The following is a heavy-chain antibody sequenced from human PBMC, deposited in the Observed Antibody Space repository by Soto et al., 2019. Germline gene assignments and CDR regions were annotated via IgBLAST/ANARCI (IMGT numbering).Heavy chain of an antibody. CDR3: AHGSCFGADCYPNPYFDF. CDR2: IYWDDDK. Sequence: QITLKESGPTLVKPTQTLTLTCTFSGFSLSTTEEGVGWIRQPPGKAPEWLALIYWDDDKRYSPSLNTRLTITKDTSKNQVVLTVTNVDPVDTATYYCAHGSCFGADCYPNPYFDFWGQGILVTVSS. D-gene: IGHD2-21*02. J-gene: IGHJ4*02. V-gene: IGHV2-5*02. CDR1: GFSLSTTEEG.